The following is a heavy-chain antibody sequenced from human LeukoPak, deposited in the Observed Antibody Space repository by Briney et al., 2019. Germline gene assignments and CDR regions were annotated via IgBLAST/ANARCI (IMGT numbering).Heavy chain of an antibody. CDR2: ISSSSSYI. CDR1: GFTFSSYS. CDR3: CSDGYTITQFYYYYGMDV. Sequence: PGGSLRLSCAASGFTFSSYSMNWVRRAPGKGLEWVSSISSSSSYIYYADSVKGRFTISRDNAKNSLYLQMNSLRAEDTAVYYCCSDGYTITQFYYYYGMDVWGQGTTVTVSS. D-gene: IGHD5-24*01. V-gene: IGHV3-21*01. J-gene: IGHJ6*02.